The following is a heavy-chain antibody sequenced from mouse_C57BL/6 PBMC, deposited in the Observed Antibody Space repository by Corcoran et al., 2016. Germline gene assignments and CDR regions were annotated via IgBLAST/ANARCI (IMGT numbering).Heavy chain of an antibody. Sequence: EVQLQQSGPELVKPGASVKIPCKASGYTFTDYNMDWVKQSHGKSLEWIGDINPNNGGTIYNQKFKGKATLTVDKSSSTAYMELRSLTSEDTAVYYCARRWLRQAMDYWGQGTSVTVSS. CDR1: GYTFTDYN. J-gene: IGHJ4*01. CDR3: ARRWLRQAMDY. CDR2: INPNNGGT. D-gene: IGHD2-2*01. V-gene: IGHV1-18*01.